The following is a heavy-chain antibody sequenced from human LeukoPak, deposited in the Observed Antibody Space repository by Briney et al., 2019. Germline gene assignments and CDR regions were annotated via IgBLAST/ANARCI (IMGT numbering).Heavy chain of an antibody. CDR1: GYTFTSYV. V-gene: IGHV1-18*01. D-gene: IGHD6-6*01. Sequence: ASVKVSCKASGYTFTSYVINWVRQSPGQGLEWMGWISGYNGNTNYAQKLQGRVTMTTDTSTSTAYMELRSLRSDDTAVYYCARDRNSGSSLDIWGQGTMLTVSS. CDR2: ISGYNGNT. CDR3: ARDRNSGSSLDI. J-gene: IGHJ3*02.